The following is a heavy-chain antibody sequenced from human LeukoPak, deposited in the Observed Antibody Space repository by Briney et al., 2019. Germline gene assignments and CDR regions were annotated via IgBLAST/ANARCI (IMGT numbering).Heavy chain of an antibody. CDR1: GFIFSNYG. CDR3: AKKSGTAWYVDH. Sequence: GGSLRLSCTPSGFIFSNYGMYWVRQAPGKGLEWVTFIRYDGSDKYYADSVKGRFTISRDNSKNTMYLQMNSLRPEDTALYYCAKKSGTAWYVDHWGQGTLVTVSS. D-gene: IGHD6-19*01. V-gene: IGHV3-30*02. J-gene: IGHJ4*02. CDR2: IRYDGSDK.